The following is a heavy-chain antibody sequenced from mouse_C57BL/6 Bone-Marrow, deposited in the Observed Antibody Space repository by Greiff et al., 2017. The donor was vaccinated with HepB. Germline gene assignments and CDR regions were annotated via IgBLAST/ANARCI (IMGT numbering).Heavy chain of an antibody. CDR2: INPSSGYT. Sequence: QLQLQQSGAELAKPGASVKLSCKASGYTFTSYWMHWVKQRPGQGLEWIGYINPSSGYTKYNQKFKDKATLTADKSSSTAYMQLSSLTYEDSAVYYCARLQTAQATAMDYWGQGTSVTVSS. CDR3: ARLQTAQATAMDY. J-gene: IGHJ4*01. D-gene: IGHD3-2*02. V-gene: IGHV1-7*01. CDR1: GYTFTSYW.